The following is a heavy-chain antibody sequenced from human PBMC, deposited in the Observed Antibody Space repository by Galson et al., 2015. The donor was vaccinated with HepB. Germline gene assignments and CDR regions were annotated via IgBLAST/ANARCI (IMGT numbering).Heavy chain of an antibody. D-gene: IGHD2-21*01. CDR2: IWYDGSNK. J-gene: IGHJ5*02. V-gene: IGHV3-33*01. CDR1: GFTFSSYG. Sequence: SLRLSCAASGFTFSSYGMHWVRQAPGKGLEWVAVIWYDGSNKYYADSVKGRFTISRDNSKNTLYLQMNSLRAEDTAVYYCASEGDCGGDCYSSWFDPWGQGTLVTVSS. CDR3: ASEGDCGGDCYSSWFDP.